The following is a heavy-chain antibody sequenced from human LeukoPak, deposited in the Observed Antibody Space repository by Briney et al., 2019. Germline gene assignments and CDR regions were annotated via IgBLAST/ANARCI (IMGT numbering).Heavy chain of an antibody. V-gene: IGHV4-59*01. J-gene: IGHJ4*02. CDR1: GGSISTYY. CDR2: IYYNGNT. D-gene: IGHD4-11*01. CDR3: ARDYSNYIIDY. Sequence: PSETLSLTCTVSGGSISTYYWSWIRQPPGKGLEWIGYIYYNGNTNYNPSLKSRVTISIDTSKNQFSLNLTSVTAADTAVYYCARDYSNYIIDYWGQGTLVTVSS.